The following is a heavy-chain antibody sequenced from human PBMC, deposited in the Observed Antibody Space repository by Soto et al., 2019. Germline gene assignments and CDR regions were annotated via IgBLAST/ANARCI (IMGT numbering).Heavy chain of an antibody. CDR3: ARNVYDSSGFRDY. Sequence: PSETLSLTCTVSGGSISSYHWSWIRQPPGKGLEWSGYIYYSGSADYSPSLKSRVTISVDTSKNQFSLKLSSVTAADTAVYYCARNVYDSSGFRDYWGQGTLVTVSS. CDR2: IYYSGSA. CDR1: GGSISSYH. J-gene: IGHJ4*02. V-gene: IGHV4-59*01. D-gene: IGHD3-22*01.